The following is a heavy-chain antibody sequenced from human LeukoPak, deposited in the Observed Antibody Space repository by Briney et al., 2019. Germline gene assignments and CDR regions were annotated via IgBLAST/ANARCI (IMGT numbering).Heavy chain of an antibody. Sequence: PGGSLRLSCGASGFTFSNYGMHWVRQAPGKGLEWVVVISHDGSNNNYADSVKGRFTISRDNSKNTLYLQMNSLRPEDTAVYYCAKVRVGTAHFDYWGQGTLVTVSS. J-gene: IGHJ4*02. D-gene: IGHD2-15*01. V-gene: IGHV3-30*18. CDR1: GFTFSNYG. CDR3: AKVRVGTAHFDY. CDR2: ISHDGSNN.